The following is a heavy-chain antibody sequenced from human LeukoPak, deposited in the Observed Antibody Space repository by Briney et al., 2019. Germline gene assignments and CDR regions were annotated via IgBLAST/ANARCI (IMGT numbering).Heavy chain of an antibody. CDR3: ARAADSSSWYGIDY. CDR1: GYTFTGYY. J-gene: IGHJ4*02. CDR2: INPNSGGT. Sequence: ASVKVSCKASGYTFTGYYMHRVRQAPGQGLEWMGWINPNSGGTNYAQKFQGRVTMTRDTSISTAYMELSRLRSDDTAVYYCARAADSSSWYGIDYWGQGTLVTVSS. D-gene: IGHD6-13*01. V-gene: IGHV1-2*02.